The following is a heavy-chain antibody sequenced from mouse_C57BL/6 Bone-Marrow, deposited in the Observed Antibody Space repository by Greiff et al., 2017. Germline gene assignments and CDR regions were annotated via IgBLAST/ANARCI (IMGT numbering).Heavy chain of an antibody. CDR2: IDPANGDT. J-gene: IGHJ3*01. V-gene: IGHV14-4*01. Sequence: VQLQQSGAELVRPGASVKLSCTASGFNIKDDYLHWVKPRPEQGLEWLGWIDPANGDTESASKFQGKATLTVDPSSNTAYMQLSSLTSEDTAVYYCTRIAYWGQGTLVIVSA. CDR3: TRIAY. CDR1: GFNIKDDY.